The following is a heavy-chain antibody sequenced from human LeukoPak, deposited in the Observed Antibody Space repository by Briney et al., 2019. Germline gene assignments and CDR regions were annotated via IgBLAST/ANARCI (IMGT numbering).Heavy chain of an antibody. D-gene: IGHD1-26*01. CDR2: ISYDGSNK. V-gene: IGHV3-30*04. CDR3: ARRRGGSLFDY. Sequence: PGGSLRLSCAASGFTFSSYAMHWVRQAPGKGLEWVAVISYDGSNKYYADSVKGRFTISRDNSKNTLYLQMNSLRAEDTAVYYCARRRGGSLFDYWGQGTLVTVSS. CDR1: GFTFSSYA. J-gene: IGHJ4*02.